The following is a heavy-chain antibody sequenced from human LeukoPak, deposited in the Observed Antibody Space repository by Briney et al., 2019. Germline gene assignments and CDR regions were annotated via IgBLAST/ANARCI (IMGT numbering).Heavy chain of an antibody. D-gene: IGHD2-2*01. CDR3: AKHDWGYCSSTSCPPDY. J-gene: IGHJ4*02. CDR1: GFTFSSYA. CDR2: IRYDGSNK. V-gene: IGHV3-30*02. Sequence: GGSLRLSCAASGFTFSSYAMSWVRQAPGKGLEWVAFIRYDGSNKYYADSVKGRFTISRDNSKNTLYLQMNSLRAEDTAVYYCAKHDWGYCSSTSCPPDYWGQGTLVTVSS.